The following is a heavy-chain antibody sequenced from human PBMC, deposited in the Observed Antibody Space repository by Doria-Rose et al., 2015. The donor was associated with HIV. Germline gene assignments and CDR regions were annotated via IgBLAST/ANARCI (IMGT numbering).Heavy chain of an antibody. CDR2: IFPDDER. CDR1: GVSLSSPGMG. J-gene: IGHJ4*02. D-gene: IGHD6-13*01. CDR3: ARIKSSRWYHKYYFDF. Sequence: FGPVLVKPTETLTLTCTVSGVSLSSPGMGVSWIRQPPGKALEWLANIFPDDERSYKTSLKSRLTSSRGTSKSQVVLTMTDMDPVDTATYYCARIKSSRWYHKYYFDFWGQGTLVIVSA. V-gene: IGHV2-26*01.